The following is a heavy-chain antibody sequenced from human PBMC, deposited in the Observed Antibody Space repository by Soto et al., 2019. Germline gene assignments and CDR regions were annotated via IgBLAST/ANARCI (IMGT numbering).Heavy chain of an antibody. CDR2: ISDSDGGT. V-gene: IGHV3-23*01. CDR3: AKGRTFFDF. Sequence: PGGSLRLSCAASGFAFSAYAMTWVRQAPGKGLEWVSDISDSDGGTHYADSVKGRFTISRDNAKNTLYLQMDRLRVEDAAAYYCAKGRTFFDFWGQGTLLTVSS. J-gene: IGHJ4*02. CDR1: GFAFSAYA.